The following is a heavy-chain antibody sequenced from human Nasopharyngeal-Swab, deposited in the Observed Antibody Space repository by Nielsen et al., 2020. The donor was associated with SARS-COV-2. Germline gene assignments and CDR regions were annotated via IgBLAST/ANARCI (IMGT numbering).Heavy chain of an antibody. CDR1: GLPFNNYA. CDR2: ISSSGTDT. CDR3: AKSRGDTTMAHYYYYLDV. J-gene: IGHJ6*03. Sequence: GESLKISCAVSGLPFNNYAVTWVRQAPGKGLEWVSIISSSGTDTYYVDYVKGRFTISRDNSKNTLYLQMNSLRAEDSAIYYCAKSRGDTTMAHYYYYLDVWGKGTTVTVSS. V-gene: IGHV3-23*01. D-gene: IGHD5-24*01.